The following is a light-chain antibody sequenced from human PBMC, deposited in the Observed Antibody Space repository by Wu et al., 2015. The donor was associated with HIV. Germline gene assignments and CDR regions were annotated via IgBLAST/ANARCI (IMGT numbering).Light chain of an antibody. J-gene: IGKJ4*01. CDR3: QQYNDWPLT. CDR1: QSVSDN. V-gene: IGKV3-15*01. Sequence: TLSCRASQSVSDNLAWYQQKPGQAPRVLMYGASTRASDIPARFSGSGSGTEFTLTISSLQSEDFAVYYCQQYNDWPLTFGGGTRVEIK. CDR2: GAS.